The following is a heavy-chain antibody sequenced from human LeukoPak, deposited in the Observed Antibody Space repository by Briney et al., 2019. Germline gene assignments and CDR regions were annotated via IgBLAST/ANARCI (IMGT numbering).Heavy chain of an antibody. Sequence: GGSLRLSCAASGFTFSSHAMHWVRQAPGKGLEYVSAISINGGSTYYANSVDGRFTISRDNSKNTLYRQMGSLRAEDMAVYYCARGLGSWYYFDYWGQGALVTVSS. CDR3: ARGLGSWYYFDY. CDR2: ISINGGST. D-gene: IGHD6-13*01. CDR1: GFTFSSHA. V-gene: IGHV3-64*01. J-gene: IGHJ4*02.